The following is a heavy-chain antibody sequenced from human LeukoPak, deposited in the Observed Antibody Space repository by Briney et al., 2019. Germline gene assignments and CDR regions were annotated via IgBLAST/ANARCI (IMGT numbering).Heavy chain of an antibody. Sequence: PGGSLRLSCAASGFTFSSYAMSWVRQAPGKGLEWVSAISGSGGSTYYADSVKGRFTISRDNSKNTLYLQMNSLRAEDTAVYYCAKDLGGLTMKATPVAFDIWGQGTMVTVSS. J-gene: IGHJ3*02. V-gene: IGHV3-23*01. D-gene: IGHD4/OR15-4a*01. CDR3: AKDLGGLTMKATPVAFDI. CDR1: GFTFSSYA. CDR2: ISGSGGST.